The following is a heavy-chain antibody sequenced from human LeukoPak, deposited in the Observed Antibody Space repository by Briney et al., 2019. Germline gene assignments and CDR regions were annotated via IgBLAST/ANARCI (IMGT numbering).Heavy chain of an antibody. V-gene: IGHV3-30*02. Sequence: GGSLRLSCAASGFTFSGYGMSWVRQAPGKGLEWVAFIRNDGTKEYHADSVKGRFSISRDNPKNTLYLQMNSLSVEDTAIYYCVKALGGSGSYWGQGTSVIVSP. CDR3: VKALGGSGSY. D-gene: IGHD3-10*01. CDR2: IRNDGTKE. CDR1: GFTFSGYG. J-gene: IGHJ4*02.